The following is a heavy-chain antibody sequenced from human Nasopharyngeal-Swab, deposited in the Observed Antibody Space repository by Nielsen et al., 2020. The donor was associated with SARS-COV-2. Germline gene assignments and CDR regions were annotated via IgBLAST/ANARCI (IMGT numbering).Heavy chain of an antibody. D-gene: IGHD3-10*01. CDR3: ARVLEGFGGIWN. J-gene: IGHJ4*02. V-gene: IGHV4-30-2*01. CDR1: GGSISSGGYS. CDR2: IYHSGNT. Sequence: SETLSLTCAASGGSISSGGYSWSWIRQPPGKGLEWIGYIYHSGNTYYNPSLKSRVTISVDRSKNQFSLKLSSVTAADTAVYYCARVLEGFGGIWNWGQGTLVTVSS.